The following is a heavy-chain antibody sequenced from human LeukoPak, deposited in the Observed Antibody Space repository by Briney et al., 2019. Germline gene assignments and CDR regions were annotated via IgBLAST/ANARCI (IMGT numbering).Heavy chain of an antibody. J-gene: IGHJ6*03. D-gene: IGHD3-10*01. V-gene: IGHV3-48*04. CDR1: GFTFSSYS. CDR3: ARVNYGSGSYEDAIIYYYMDV. CDR2: ISSSSSTI. Sequence: QPGGSLRLSCAASGFTFSSYSMNWVRQAPGKGLEWVSYISSSSSTIYYADSVKGRFTISRDNAKNSLYLQVNSLRAEDTALYYCARVNYGSGSYEDAIIYYYMDVWGKGTTVTVSS.